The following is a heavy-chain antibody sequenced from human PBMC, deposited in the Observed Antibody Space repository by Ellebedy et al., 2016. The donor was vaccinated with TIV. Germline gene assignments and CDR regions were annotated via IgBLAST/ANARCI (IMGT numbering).Heavy chain of an antibody. D-gene: IGHD2/OR15-2a*01. Sequence: GESLKISCAASGFTFSSYAMSWVRQAPGKGLEWVSAISGSGGSTYYADSVKGRFTISGDNSKNTLYLQMNSLRAEDTAVYYSAKSGLSLGDAFDIWGQGTMVTVSS. CDR3: AKSGLSLGDAFDI. V-gene: IGHV3-23*01. J-gene: IGHJ3*02. CDR2: ISGSGGST. CDR1: GFTFSSYA.